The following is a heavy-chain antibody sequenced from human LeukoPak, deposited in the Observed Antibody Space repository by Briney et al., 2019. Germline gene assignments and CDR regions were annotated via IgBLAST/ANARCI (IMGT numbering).Heavy chain of an antibody. CDR3: VRQPRVHTPDF. J-gene: IGHJ4*02. CDR2: VSPSDSDT. CDR1: GYSFTSYW. D-gene: IGHD1-1*01. Sequence: GESLKISCKGSGYSFTSYWIGWVRQMPGKGLEWMGIVSPSDSDTRYSPSFQGQVTISADKSITTAYLQWSSLKASDTATYYCVRQPRVHTPDFWGQGTLVTVSS. V-gene: IGHV5-51*01.